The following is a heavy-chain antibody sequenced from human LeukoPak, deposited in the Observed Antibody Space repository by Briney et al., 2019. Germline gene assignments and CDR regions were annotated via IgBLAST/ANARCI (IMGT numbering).Heavy chain of an antibody. CDR3: ARCSGPYYYSLDV. CDR1: GVSISNTNYY. D-gene: IGHD3-10*02. CDR2: IYYSGST. Sequence: SQTLPLTCTVSGVSISNTNYYWSWIRQPPGKGLEWIGNIYYSGSTYYNPSLKSRVSISQDTSNNQFSLKLSSVTAADTAVYYCARCSGPYYYSLDVWGRGTTVTVSS. J-gene: IGHJ6*02. V-gene: IGHV4-30-4*01.